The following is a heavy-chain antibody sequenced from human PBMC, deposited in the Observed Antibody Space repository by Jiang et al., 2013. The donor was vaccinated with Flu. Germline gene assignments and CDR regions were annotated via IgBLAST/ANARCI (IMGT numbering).Heavy chain of an antibody. CDR1: GYSFTNYW. V-gene: IGHV5-51*01. J-gene: IGHJ2*01. D-gene: IGHD5-18*01. CDR3: ARHNTGGYTYGWVPFDL. Sequence: VKKPGESLKISCKGSGYSFTNYWIGWVRQMPGKGLEWMGIIYPGDSDTRYSPSFQGQVTISADESISTAYLQWSSLKASDTAMYYCARHNTGGYTYGWVPFDLWGRGTLVSVSS. CDR2: IYPGDSDT.